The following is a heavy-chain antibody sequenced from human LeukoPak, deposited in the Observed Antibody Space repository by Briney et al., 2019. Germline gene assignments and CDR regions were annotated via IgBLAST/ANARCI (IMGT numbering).Heavy chain of an antibody. D-gene: IGHD1-26*01. CDR1: EYTFTAYY. CDR2: INPNSGGT. V-gene: IGHV1-2*02. J-gene: IGHJ4*02. Sequence: ASVKVSCKASEYTFTAYYMHCVRQAPGQGLEWMGWINPNSGGTNYAQKFQGRVTMTRDTSISTAYMELSRLRSDDTAVYYCARDRRWSGSYYYDYWGQGTLVSVSS. CDR3: ARDRRWSGSYYYDY.